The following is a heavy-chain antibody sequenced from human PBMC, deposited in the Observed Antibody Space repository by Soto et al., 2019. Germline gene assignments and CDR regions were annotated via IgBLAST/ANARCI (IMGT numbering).Heavy chain of an antibody. V-gene: IGHV3-48*02. CDR3: AGGEGQLWFKGYCDY. J-gene: IGHJ4*02. Sequence: EVQLVESGGGLVQPGGSLRLSCAASGFTFSSYSMNWVRQAPGKGLEWVSYISSSSSTIYYADSVKGRFTISGDNAKNSLYLQMNSLRDEDTAVYYCAGGEGQLWFKGYCDYWGQGTLVTVSS. CDR2: ISSSSSTI. D-gene: IGHD5-18*01. CDR1: GFTFSSYS.